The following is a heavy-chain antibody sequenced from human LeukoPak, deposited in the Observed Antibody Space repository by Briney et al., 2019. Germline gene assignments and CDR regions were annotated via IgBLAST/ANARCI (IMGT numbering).Heavy chain of an antibody. J-gene: IGHJ5*02. CDR1: GYSISSGYY. CDR3: ARDRIAVSDPPNWFDP. V-gene: IGHV4-38-2*02. Sequence: SETLSLTCTVSGYSISSGYYWGWIRQPPGKGLEWIGSIYHSGKTYYNPSLESRVTISVDMSKNQFSLKLNSVTAADTAVYYCARDRIAVSDPPNWFDPWGQGTLVTVSS. CDR2: IYHSGKT. D-gene: IGHD6-19*01.